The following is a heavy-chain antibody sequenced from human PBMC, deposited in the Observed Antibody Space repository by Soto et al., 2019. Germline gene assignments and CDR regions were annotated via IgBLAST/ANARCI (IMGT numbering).Heavy chain of an antibody. CDR1: GFTFSSYA. V-gene: IGHV3-30-3*01. Sequence: QVQLVESGGGVVQPGRSLRLSCAASGFTFSSYAMHWVRQAPGKGLEWVAVISYDGSNKYYADSVKGRFTISRDNSKNTLYLQMNSLRAEDTAVYYCARDYGHGGPTLFPGYWGQGTLVTVSS. CDR3: ARDYGHGGPTLFPGY. D-gene: IGHD2-21*01. CDR2: ISYDGSNK. J-gene: IGHJ4*02.